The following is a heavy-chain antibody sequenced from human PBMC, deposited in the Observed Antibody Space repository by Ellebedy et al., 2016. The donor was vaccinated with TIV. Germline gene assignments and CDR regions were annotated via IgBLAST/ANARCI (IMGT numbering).Heavy chain of an antibody. CDR3: ARVMTGNSPYY. V-gene: IGHV1-18*01. CDR1: GYTFTTYG. D-gene: IGHD4-23*01. Sequence: ASVKVSXXASGYTFTTYGTSWMRQAPGQGLEWMGWISTFSGNTNYAQKFQGRVTMTTDTSTTTSYMEMRNLISDDTAVYYCARVMTGNSPYYWGQGTLVTVSS. J-gene: IGHJ4*02. CDR2: ISTFSGNT.